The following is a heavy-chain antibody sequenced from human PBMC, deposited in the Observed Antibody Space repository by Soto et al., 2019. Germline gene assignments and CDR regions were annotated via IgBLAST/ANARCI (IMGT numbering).Heavy chain of an antibody. V-gene: IGHV1-8*01. D-gene: IGHD3-16*01. CDR1: GYTFTSYG. Sequence: ASVKVSCKASGYTFTSYGINWVRQATGQGLEWMGWMNPNSGNTGYARKFQGRVTMTRNTSISTAYMELSSLRSEDTAVYYCARGRRIYGFDPWGQGTLVTVSS. CDR2: MNPNSGNT. J-gene: IGHJ5*02. CDR3: ARGRRIYGFDP.